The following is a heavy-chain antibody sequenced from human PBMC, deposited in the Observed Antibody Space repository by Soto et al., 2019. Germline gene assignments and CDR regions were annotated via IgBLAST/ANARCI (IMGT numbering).Heavy chain of an antibody. Sequence: VQLVQSGAEVRKPGASVTVSCKASEYTFTHYYVYWVRQAPGQGLEWMGIINPSVGSTSYAQNFQGRVTLTRDTSTKTVYMDLSPLRSEDSAMYYCVREVGDSSVDYWGQGTLVSVSS. CDR2: INPSVGST. J-gene: IGHJ4*02. V-gene: IGHV1-46*01. D-gene: IGHD6-19*01. CDR3: VREVGDSSVDY. CDR1: EYTFTHYY.